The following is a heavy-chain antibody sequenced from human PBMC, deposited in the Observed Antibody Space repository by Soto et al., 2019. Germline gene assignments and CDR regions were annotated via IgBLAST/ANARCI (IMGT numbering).Heavy chain of an antibody. Sequence: PGGSLRLSCAASGFTFSSYAMSWVRQAPGKGLEWVSAISGSGGSTYYADSVKGRFTISRDNSKNTLYLQMNSLRAEDTAVYYCAKETYYYDSSGYHFDYWGQGTLVTVSS. V-gene: IGHV3-23*01. CDR1: GFTFSSYA. J-gene: IGHJ4*02. CDR2: ISGSGGST. CDR3: AKETYYYDSSGYHFDY. D-gene: IGHD3-22*01.